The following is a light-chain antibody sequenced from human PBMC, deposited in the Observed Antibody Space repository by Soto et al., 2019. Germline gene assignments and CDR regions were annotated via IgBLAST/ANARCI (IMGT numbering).Light chain of an antibody. Sequence: DVQITQYPSTLSAFVGNRVTITCRPSQDVSTWLAWYQQKPGKAPKLLIYGASSLESGGPSRFSGSGSGTEFTLTISSLQPDDSATYHCKQYKTYSRTFGGGTKVDI. CDR3: KQYKTYSRT. V-gene: IGKV1-5*01. J-gene: IGKJ4*01. CDR1: QDVSTW. CDR2: GAS.